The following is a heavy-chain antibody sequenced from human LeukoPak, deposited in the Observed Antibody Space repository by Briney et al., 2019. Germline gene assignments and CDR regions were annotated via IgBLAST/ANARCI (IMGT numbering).Heavy chain of an antibody. Sequence: SETLSLTCTVSGGSISSYYWSWIRQPPGKGLEWIGYIYYSGSTNYNPSLKSRVTISVDTSKNQFSLKLSSVTAADTAVYHCARHGIAAAGTDYFDYWGQGTLVTVSS. CDR2: IYYSGST. D-gene: IGHD6-13*01. V-gene: IGHV4-59*08. CDR3: ARHGIAAAGTDYFDY. CDR1: GGSISSYY. J-gene: IGHJ4*02.